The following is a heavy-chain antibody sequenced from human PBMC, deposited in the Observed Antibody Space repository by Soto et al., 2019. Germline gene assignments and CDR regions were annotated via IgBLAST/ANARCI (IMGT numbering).Heavy chain of an antibody. CDR3: AKADPVVVAATSAFDI. J-gene: IGHJ3*02. D-gene: IGHD2-15*01. Sequence: EVQLVESGGGLVQPGRSLRLSCAASGFTFDDYAMHWVRQAPGKGLEWVSGISWNSGSIGYADSVKGRFTISRDNGKNPLYLQIDSLRAEDTALYYCAKADPVVVAATSAFDIWGQGTMVTVSS. CDR2: ISWNSGSI. CDR1: GFTFDDYA. V-gene: IGHV3-9*01.